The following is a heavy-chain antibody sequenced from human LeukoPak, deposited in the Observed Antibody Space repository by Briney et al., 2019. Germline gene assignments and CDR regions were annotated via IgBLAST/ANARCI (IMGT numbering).Heavy chain of an antibody. D-gene: IGHD2-15*01. J-gene: IGHJ5*02. V-gene: IGHV3-7*01. Sequence: GGSLRLSCAASGFTVSSNYMSWVRQAPGKGLEWVANIKQDGSEKYYVDSVKGRFTISRDNSKNTLYLQMNSLRAEDTAVYYCAKSVSPRGADIDLWGQGTRVTVSS. CDR1: GFTVSSNY. CDR3: AKSVSPRGADIDL. CDR2: IKQDGSEK.